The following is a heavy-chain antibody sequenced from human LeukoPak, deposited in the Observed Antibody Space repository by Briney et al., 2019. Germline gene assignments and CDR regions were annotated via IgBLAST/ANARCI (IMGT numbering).Heavy chain of an antibody. Sequence: GGSLRLSCAASGFTFSSYWMHWVRQAPGKGLVWVSRINSHGSSTSYANSVKGRFTISRDNAKNTLYLQMNSLRAEDTAVYYCARVGDSSGRHYYYYGMDVWGQGTTVTVSS. CDR1: GFTFSSYW. CDR2: INSHGSST. CDR3: ARVGDSSGRHYYYYGMDV. J-gene: IGHJ6*02. V-gene: IGHV3-74*01. D-gene: IGHD3-22*01.